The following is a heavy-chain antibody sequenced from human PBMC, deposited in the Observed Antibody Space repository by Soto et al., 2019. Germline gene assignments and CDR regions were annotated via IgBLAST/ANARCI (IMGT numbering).Heavy chain of an antibody. CDR1: GFTFSSYG. V-gene: IGHV3-33*01. CDR3: ARDADIVVVPAAMTAVNWFDP. J-gene: IGHJ5*02. Sequence: GGSLRLSCAASGFTFSSYGMHWVRQAPGKGLEWVAVIWYDGSNKYYADSVKGRFTISRDNSKNTLYLQMNSLRAEDTAGYYCARDADIVVVPAAMTAVNWFDPWGQGTLVTVSS. CDR2: IWYDGSNK. D-gene: IGHD2-2*01.